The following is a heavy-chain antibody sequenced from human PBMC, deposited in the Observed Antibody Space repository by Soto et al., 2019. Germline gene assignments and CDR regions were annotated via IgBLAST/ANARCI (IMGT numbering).Heavy chain of an antibody. CDR2: TYYRSKWYN. V-gene: IGHV6-1*01. CDR1: GDNVSSNSAA. Sequence: SQTLSLTCAISGDNVSSNSAAWNWIRQSPSRGLEWLGRTYYRSKWYNDYAVSVKSRITINPDTSKNQFSLQLNSVTPEDTAVYYCARASLGCSSTSCYGYAYYGMDVWGQGTTVTVSS. CDR3: ARASLGCSSTSCYGYAYYGMDV. J-gene: IGHJ6*02. D-gene: IGHD2-2*01.